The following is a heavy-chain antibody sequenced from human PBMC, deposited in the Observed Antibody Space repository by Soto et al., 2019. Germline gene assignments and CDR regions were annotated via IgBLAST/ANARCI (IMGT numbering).Heavy chain of an antibody. CDR3: ASSPSGWLDY. D-gene: IGHD6-19*01. CDR2: ISYDGSNK. V-gene: IGHV3-30*03. J-gene: IGHJ4*02. Sequence: GGSLRLSCAASGFTFSSYGMHWVRQAPGKGLEWVAVISYDGSNKYYADSVKGRFTISRDNSKNTLYLQMNSLRAEDTAVYYCASSPSGWLDYWGQGTLVTVSS. CDR1: GFTFSSYG.